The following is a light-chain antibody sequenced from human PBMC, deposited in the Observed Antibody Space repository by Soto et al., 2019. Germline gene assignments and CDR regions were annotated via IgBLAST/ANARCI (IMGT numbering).Light chain of an antibody. Sequence: EIVLTQSPGTLSLSPGDRATLSCRASQSVSSSYLAWYQQKPGQAPRLLIYGASSRATGIPDRFSGSGSGTDFTLTISSLQSEDFAVYYCQQYDYWPRTFGQGTKVDIK. V-gene: IGKV3-20*01. CDR1: QSVSSSY. CDR2: GAS. J-gene: IGKJ1*01. CDR3: QQYDYWPRT.